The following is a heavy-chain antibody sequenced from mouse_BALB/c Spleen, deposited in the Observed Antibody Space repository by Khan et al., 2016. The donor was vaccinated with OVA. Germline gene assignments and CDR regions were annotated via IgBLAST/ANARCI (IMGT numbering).Heavy chain of an antibody. CDR3: ARGNYYGYYFDY. Sequence: EVQLVESGPGLVKPSQSLSLTCTVTGYSITSGYAWNWIRQFPGNKLEWMGYISYSGVTSYTPSLKSRIPITRDTSKNQFFLQLNSVTTEDTATDYCARGNYYGYYFDYWGQGTTLTVSS. D-gene: IGHD1-1*01. CDR2: ISYSGVT. J-gene: IGHJ2*01. V-gene: IGHV3-2*02. CDR1: GYSITSGYA.